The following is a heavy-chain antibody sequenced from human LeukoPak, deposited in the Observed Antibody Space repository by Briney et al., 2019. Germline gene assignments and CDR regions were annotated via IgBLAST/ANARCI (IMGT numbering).Heavy chain of an antibody. CDR3: TTDTSNYYDGSGYSPGYFQH. D-gene: IGHD3-22*01. V-gene: IGHV3-15*01. Sequence: GGSLRLSCAASGFTFSNAWMSWVRQAPGKGLEWVGRIKSKTDGGTTDYAAPVKGRFTISRDDSKNTLYLQMNSLKTEDTAVYYCTTDTSNYYDGSGYSPGYFQHWGQGTLVTVSS. J-gene: IGHJ1*01. CDR2: IKSKTDGGTT. CDR1: GFTFSNAW.